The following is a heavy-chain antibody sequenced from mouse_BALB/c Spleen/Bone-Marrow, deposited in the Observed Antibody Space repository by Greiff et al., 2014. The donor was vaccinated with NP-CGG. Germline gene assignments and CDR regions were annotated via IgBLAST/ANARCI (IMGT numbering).Heavy chain of an antibody. D-gene: IGHD1-2*01. V-gene: IGHV2-9*02. CDR3: ARITTATGAMDY. CDR1: GFSLTNYG. J-gene: IGHJ4*01. CDR2: IWADGST. Sequence: VKLMESGPGLAAPSQSLSITCTVSGFSLTNYGVHWVRQPPGKGLEWLGVIWADGSTNYNSALMSRLSISKDNSKSQVFFKMNSLQTDDTAMYYCARITTATGAMDYWGQGTSVTVSS.